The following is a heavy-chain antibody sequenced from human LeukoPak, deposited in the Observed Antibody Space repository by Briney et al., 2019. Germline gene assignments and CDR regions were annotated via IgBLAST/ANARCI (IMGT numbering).Heavy chain of an antibody. CDR2: ISSSGSTI. V-gene: IGHV3-11*01. CDR3: ASGRLYCSSTSCDNWFDP. J-gene: IGHJ5*02. Sequence: KPGGSLRLSCAASGFTFSDYYMSWIRQAPGKGLEWVSYISSSGSTIYYADSVKGRFTISRDNAKNSLYLQMNSLRAEDTAVYYCASGRLYCSSTSCDNWFDPWGQGTLVTVSS. CDR1: GFTFSDYY. D-gene: IGHD2-2*01.